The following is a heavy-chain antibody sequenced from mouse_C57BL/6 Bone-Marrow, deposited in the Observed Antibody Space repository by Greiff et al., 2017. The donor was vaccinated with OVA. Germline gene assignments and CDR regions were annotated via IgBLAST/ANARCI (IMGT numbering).Heavy chain of an antibody. Sequence: QVQLQQPGAELVKPGASVKVSCKASGYTFTSYWMHWVKQRPGQGLEWIGRIHPSDSDTNYNQKFKGKATLTVDKSSSTSYMQLGNLTSYFSAVYCSSITPVAPFAFWGHGTLVTVSA. J-gene: IGHJ3*01. CDR1: GYTFTSYW. CDR2: IHPSDSDT. V-gene: IGHV1-74*01. CDR3: SITPVAPFAF. D-gene: IGHD1-1*01.